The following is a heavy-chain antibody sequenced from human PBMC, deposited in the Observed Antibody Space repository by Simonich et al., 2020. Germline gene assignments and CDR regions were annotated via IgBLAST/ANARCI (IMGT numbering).Heavy chain of an antibody. J-gene: IGHJ6*03. Sequence: EVQLVESGGGLVQPGGSLRLSCAASGFTFSSYWMSWVRQAPGQGLEWVANIKQDGSEKYYVDSVKGRFTISRDNAKNSLYLKMNSLRAEDTAVYYCARDGLGTAYYYYMDVWGKGTTVTVSS. CDR3: ARDGLGTAYYYYMDV. D-gene: IGHD7-27*01. V-gene: IGHV3-7*01. CDR1: GFTFSSYW. CDR2: IKQDGSEK.